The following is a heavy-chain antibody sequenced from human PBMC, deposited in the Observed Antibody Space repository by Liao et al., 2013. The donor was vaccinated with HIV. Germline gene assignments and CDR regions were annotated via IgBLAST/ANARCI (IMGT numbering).Heavy chain of an antibody. CDR1: GGSIRSSSYY. D-gene: IGHD3-3*01. Sequence: QLQLQESGPGLVKPSETLSLTCTVSGGSIRSSSYYWGWIRQPPGKGLEWIGSIYYSGNTYYNPSLKSRVTISVDTSKNQFSLKLSSVTAADTAVYYCARESDTYYDFWSGSFNYYYYMDVWGKGTTVTVSS. V-gene: IGHV4-39*07. CDR2: IYYSGNT. J-gene: IGHJ6*03. CDR3: ARESDTYYDFWSGSFNYYYYMDV.